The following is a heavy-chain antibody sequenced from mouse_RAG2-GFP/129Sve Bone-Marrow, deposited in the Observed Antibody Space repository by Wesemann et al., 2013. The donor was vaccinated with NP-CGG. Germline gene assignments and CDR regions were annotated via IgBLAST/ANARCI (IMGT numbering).Heavy chain of an antibody. CDR3: ASLRYYAMDY. J-gene: IGHJ4*01. CDR2: SST. V-gene: IGHV5-16*01. Sequence: SSTYYLDSLKSRFIISRDNAKNILYLQMSSLKSEDTATYYCASLRYYAMDYWGQGNLSHRLL.